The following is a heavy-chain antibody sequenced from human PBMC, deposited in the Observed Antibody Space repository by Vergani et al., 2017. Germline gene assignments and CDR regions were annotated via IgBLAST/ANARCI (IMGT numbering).Heavy chain of an antibody. CDR1: GFVFDEYA. CDR2: ISWNRGKI. D-gene: IGHD3-10*01. CDR3: VRDQVTMLRGSDALDI. Sequence: EVQVVESGGGLVQPGGSLRLSCAASGFVFDEYALHWVRQSPGKGLEWVSGISWNRGKIAYADSVKGRFTISRDDSKSIAYLQMNNLQTEDTAMYYCVRDQVTMLRGSDALDIWGQGTMVTVSS. V-gene: IGHV3-9*01. J-gene: IGHJ3*02.